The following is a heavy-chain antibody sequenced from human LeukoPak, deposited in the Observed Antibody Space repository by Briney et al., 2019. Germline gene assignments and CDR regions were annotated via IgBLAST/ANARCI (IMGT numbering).Heavy chain of an antibody. CDR2: IYYSGST. D-gene: IGHD2-2*01. Sequence: PSETLSLTCTVSGGSISSYYWSWIRQHPGKGLEWIGYIYYSGSTYYNPSLKSRVTISVDTSKNQFSLKLSSVTAADTAVYYCARQVGTSQFDYWGQGTLVTVSS. J-gene: IGHJ4*02. CDR3: ARQVGTSQFDY. V-gene: IGHV4-59*08. CDR1: GGSISSYY.